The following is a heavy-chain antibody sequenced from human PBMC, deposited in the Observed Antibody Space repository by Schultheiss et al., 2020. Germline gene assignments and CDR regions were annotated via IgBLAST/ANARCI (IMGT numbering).Heavy chain of an antibody. CDR1: GGSISSYY. V-gene: IGHV4-59*12. CDR2: IYYSGST. J-gene: IGHJ6*02. CDR3: ARDRSLSSSWYPGGGMDV. Sequence: SQTLSLTCTVSGGSISSYYWSWIRQPPGKGLEWIGYIYYSGSTNYNPSLKSRVTMSVDTSKNQFSLQLNSVTPEDTAVYYCARDRSLSSSWYPGGGMDVWGQGTTVTVSS. D-gene: IGHD6-13*01.